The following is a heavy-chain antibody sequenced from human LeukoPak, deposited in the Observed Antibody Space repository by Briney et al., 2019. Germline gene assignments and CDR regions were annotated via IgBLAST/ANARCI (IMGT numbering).Heavy chain of an antibody. CDR3: ARVNAPYYYYGMDV. V-gene: IGHV1-18*01. Sequence: ASVKVSCKASGYTFTSYGISWVRQAPGQGLEWMGWISAYNGNTNYAQKLQGRVTMTTNTSTSTAYKELRSLRSDDTAVYYCARVNAPYYYYGMDVCGQGTTVTVSS. D-gene: IGHD2-8*01. J-gene: IGHJ6*02. CDR1: GYTFTSYG. CDR2: ISAYNGNT.